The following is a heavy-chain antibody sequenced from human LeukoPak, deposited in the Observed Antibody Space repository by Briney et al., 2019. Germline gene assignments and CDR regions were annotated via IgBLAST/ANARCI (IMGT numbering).Heavy chain of an antibody. CDR2: IKSKTDGGTT. Sequence: GGSLRLSCAASGFTFSNAWMSWVRQAPGKGLEWVGRIKSKTDGGTTDYAAPVKGRFTISRDNSKNTLYLQMNSLKTEDTSVYYCTTEDCTNGVCYRVDYWGQGTLVTVSS. D-gene: IGHD2-8*01. J-gene: IGHJ4*02. CDR1: GFTFSNAW. V-gene: IGHV3-15*01. CDR3: TTEDCTNGVCYRVDY.